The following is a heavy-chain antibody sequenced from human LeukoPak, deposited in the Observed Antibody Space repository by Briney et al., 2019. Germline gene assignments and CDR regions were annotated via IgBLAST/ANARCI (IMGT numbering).Heavy chain of an antibody. CDR2: ISRNGDNT. V-gene: IGHV3-64D*06. J-gene: IGHJ4*02. D-gene: IGHD2-2*01. CDR3: VKDRNQLLSFDY. CDR1: GFTLSNYA. Sequence: GGSLRLSCAASGFTLSNYAMHWVRQAPGKGLQYVSAISRNGDNTYYADSVKGRFTISRDNSKNTLYLQMSSLRAEDTAVYYCVKDRNQLLSFDYWGQGTLVTVSS.